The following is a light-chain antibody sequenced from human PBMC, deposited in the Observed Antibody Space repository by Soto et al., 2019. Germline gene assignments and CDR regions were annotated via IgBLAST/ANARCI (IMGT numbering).Light chain of an antibody. CDR3: QQYDSSPRT. Sequence: DIGLPQSPGTLSLSPGERATLSCRASQSVSSSYLAWYQQKPGQAPRLLIYGASSRATGIPDRFSGSGSGTDFTLTINRLEPEDFAVYYCQQYDSSPRTFGQGSKVDI. CDR1: QSVSSSY. CDR2: GAS. V-gene: IGKV3-20*01. J-gene: IGKJ1*01.